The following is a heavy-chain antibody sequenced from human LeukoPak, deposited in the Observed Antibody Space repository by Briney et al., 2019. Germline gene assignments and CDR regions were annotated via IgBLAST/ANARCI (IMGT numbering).Heavy chain of an antibody. CDR2: IRYDGSNK. J-gene: IGHJ4*02. CDR1: GFTFSSYG. Sequence: GGSLRLSCAASGFTFSSYGMHWVRQAPGKGLEWVAFIRYDGSNKYYADSVKGRFTISRDNSKNTLYLRMNSLRAEDTAVYYCAKDHGIVGALLVDYWGQGTLVTVPS. CDR3: AKDHGIVGALLVDY. D-gene: IGHD1-26*01. V-gene: IGHV3-30*02.